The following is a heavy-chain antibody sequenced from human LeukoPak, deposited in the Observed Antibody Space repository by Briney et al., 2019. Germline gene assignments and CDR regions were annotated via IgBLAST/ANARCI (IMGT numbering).Heavy chain of an antibody. J-gene: IGHJ4*02. V-gene: IGHV1-2*02. CDR2: INPTSGGT. Sequence: ASVKVSCKASGYTFTGYYMHWVRQAPGQGLEWMGWINPTSGGTNYAQKFQGRVTMTRDTSISTAYMELSRLRSDDTAVYYCARGKVATITNYWGQGTLVTVSS. CDR1: GYTFTGYY. D-gene: IGHD5-24*01. CDR3: ARGKVATITNY.